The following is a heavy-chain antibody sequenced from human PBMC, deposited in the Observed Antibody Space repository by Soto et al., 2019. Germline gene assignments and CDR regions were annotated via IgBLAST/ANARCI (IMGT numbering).Heavy chain of an antibody. J-gene: IGHJ6*02. CDR2: IKQDGSEK. D-gene: IGHD1-26*01. Sequence: PGGSLRLSCAASGFTFSSYWMSWVRQAPGKGLEWVASIKQDGSEKYYVDSVKGRFTISRDNAKNSLYLQMNSLRAEDTAVYYCARDSIVGATMWYYYGMDAWGQGTTVTVSS. V-gene: IGHV3-7*03. CDR1: GFTFSSYW. CDR3: ARDSIVGATMWYYYGMDA.